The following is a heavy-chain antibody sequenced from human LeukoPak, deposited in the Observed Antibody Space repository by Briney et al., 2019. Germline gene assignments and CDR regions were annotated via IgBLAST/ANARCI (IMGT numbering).Heavy chain of an antibody. CDR1: GFTFSSYA. V-gene: IGHV3-23*01. CDR3: AKGTMIVTWFDY. J-gene: IGHJ4*02. D-gene: IGHD3-22*01. CDR2: ISGSGGST. Sequence: GGPLRLSCAASGFTFSSYAMSWVRQAPGKGLEWVSAISGSGGSTYYADSVKGRFTISRDNSKNTLYLRMNSLRAEDTAVYYCAKGTMIVTWFDYWGQGTLVTVSS.